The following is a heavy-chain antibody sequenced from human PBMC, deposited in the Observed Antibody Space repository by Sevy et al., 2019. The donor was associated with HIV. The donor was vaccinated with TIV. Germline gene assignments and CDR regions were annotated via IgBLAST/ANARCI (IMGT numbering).Heavy chain of an antibody. CDR3: ARDQNPYCGGDCSFPSDY. J-gene: IGHJ4*02. Sequence: GGSLRLSCAASGFTFSSYSMNWVRQAPGKGLEWVSSISSSSSYIYYADSVKGRFTISRDNAKNSLYLQMNSLRAEDTAVYYCARDQNPYCGGDCSFPSDYWGQGTLVTVSS. V-gene: IGHV3-21*01. CDR1: GFTFSSYS. D-gene: IGHD2-21*01. CDR2: ISSSSSYI.